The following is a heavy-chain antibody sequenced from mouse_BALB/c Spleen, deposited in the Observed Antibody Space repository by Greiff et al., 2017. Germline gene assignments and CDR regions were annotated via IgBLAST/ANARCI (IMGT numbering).Heavy chain of an antibody. D-gene: IGHD2-10*02. CDR1: GFTFSSFG. Sequence: EVKVVESGGGLVQPGGSRKLSCAASGFTFSSFGMHWVRQAPEKGLEWVAYISSGSSTIYYADTVKGRFTISRDNPKNTLFLQMTSLRSEDTAMYYCARSGYGNYGYYAMDYWGQGTSVTVSS. CDR3: ARSGYGNYGYYAMDY. V-gene: IGHV5-17*02. CDR2: ISSGSSTI. J-gene: IGHJ4*01.